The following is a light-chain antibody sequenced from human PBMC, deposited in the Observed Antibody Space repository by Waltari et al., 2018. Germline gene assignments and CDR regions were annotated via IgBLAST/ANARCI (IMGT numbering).Light chain of an antibody. CDR2: GNN. CDR1: SSNIGAGHD. J-gene: IGLJ3*02. V-gene: IGLV1-40*01. Sequence: QSILTQPTSVSGAPGQRVTISCTGSSSNIGAGHDVHWYQAFPGTAPKLLLYGNNTRPPGVPDRFSGSKSGSSASLAINGLQAEDEADYYCQSFDSNVRGGVVFGGGTKVTVL. CDR3: QSFDSNVRGGVV.